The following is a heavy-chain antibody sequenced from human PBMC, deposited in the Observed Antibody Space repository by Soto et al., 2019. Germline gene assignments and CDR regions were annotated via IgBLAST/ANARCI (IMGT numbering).Heavy chain of an antibody. D-gene: IGHD3-10*01. V-gene: IGHV1-3*01. J-gene: IGHJ6*02. CDR1: GYTFTSYA. CDR2: INAGNGNT. CDR3: ATPLMVRGVIIHLCYGCGMDV. Sequence: QVQLVQSGAEVKKPGASVKVSCKASGYTFTSYAMHWVRQAPGQRLEWMGWINAGNGNTKYSQKFQGRVTITRDTSASTAYMELSSLRSEDTAVYYCATPLMVRGVIIHLCYGCGMDVWGQVTTVTVSS.